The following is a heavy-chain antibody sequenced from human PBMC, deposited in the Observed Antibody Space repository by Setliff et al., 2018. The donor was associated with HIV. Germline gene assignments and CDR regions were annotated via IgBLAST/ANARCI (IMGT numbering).Heavy chain of an antibody. CDR1: GGSISGHY. Sequence: SETLSLTCTVSGGSISGHYWSWIRQPPGKGLEWIGSIYYSGSTDYNPSLKSRVTITIDMSKNQFSLKLRSLTAADTAVYYCARVGYGDISGLDYWGQGTLVTVSS. CDR3: ARVGYGDISGLDY. V-gene: IGHV4-59*11. CDR2: IYYSGST. D-gene: IGHD4-17*01. J-gene: IGHJ4*02.